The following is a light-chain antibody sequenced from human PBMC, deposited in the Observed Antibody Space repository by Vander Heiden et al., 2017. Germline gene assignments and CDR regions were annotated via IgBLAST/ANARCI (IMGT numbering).Light chain of an antibody. J-gene: IGKJ2*01. CDR1: QSISSY. Sequence: EIQMTQYPSSLSASVGDRVTITCRASQSISSYLNWYQQKPGKSPKLLIYAASSLQSGVPSRFSGSGSGTDFTLTISSLQPEDFATYYCQQSYSTLVTFGQGTKLEIK. CDR3: QQSYSTLVT. CDR2: AAS. V-gene: IGKV1-39*01.